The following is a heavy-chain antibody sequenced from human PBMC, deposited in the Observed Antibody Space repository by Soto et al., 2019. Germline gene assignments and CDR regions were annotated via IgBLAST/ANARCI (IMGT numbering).Heavy chain of an antibody. V-gene: IGHV3-23*01. CDR2: ITDNGGST. Sequence: GGSLRLSCAASGFTFRNNVMNWVRQAPWRGLEWVSAITDNGGSTYYADSVKGRCTISRDNSKNTLYLQMNSLRAEDTAVYYCAKEVYGAARGGMDVWGQGPTVTVSS. CDR1: GFTFRNNV. J-gene: IGHJ6*02. D-gene: IGHD3-10*01. CDR3: AKEVYGAARGGMDV.